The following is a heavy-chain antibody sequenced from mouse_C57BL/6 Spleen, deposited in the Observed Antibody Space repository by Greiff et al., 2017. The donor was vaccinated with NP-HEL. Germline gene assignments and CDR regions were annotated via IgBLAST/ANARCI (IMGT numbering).Heavy chain of an antibody. CDR2: IYPGGGYT. Sequence: QVQLQQSGAELVRPRTSVKMSCKASGYTFTNYWIGWAKQRPGHGLEWIGDIYPGGGYTNYNEKFKGKATLTADKSSSTAYMQFSSLTSEDSAIYYCARAYGSSYPYYFDYWGQGTTLTVSS. CDR3: ARAYGSSYPYYFDY. V-gene: IGHV1-63*01. CDR1: GYTFTNYW. J-gene: IGHJ2*01. D-gene: IGHD1-1*01.